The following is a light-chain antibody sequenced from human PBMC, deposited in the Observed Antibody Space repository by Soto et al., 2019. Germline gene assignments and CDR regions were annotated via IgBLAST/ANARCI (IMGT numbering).Light chain of an antibody. CDR1: QSVSSY. CDR3: QQRSNWPPEYT. V-gene: IGKV3-11*01. Sequence: EIVLTQSPATLSLSPGERATLSCRASQSVSSYLAWYQQKPGQAPRLLIYDASNRATGIPARFSGSGSGTEFTLTISSLEPEDFAVYYCQQRSNWPPEYTFGQGTKLGIK. J-gene: IGKJ2*01. CDR2: DAS.